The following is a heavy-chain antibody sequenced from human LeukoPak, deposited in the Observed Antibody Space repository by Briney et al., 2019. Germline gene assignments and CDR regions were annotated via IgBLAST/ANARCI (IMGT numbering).Heavy chain of an antibody. V-gene: IGHV1-18*01. CDR2: ISTYNGDT. J-gene: IGHJ4*02. Sequence: ASVTVSCKASGYTFTTYGISWLRQAPGQGLEWMAWISTYNGDTNYAQKFQGRLTLTTDTSTSTVYIELRSLRSDDTAVYYCARRGSVETPMSNWEWWYWGQGTLVTVSS. D-gene: IGHD5-18*01. CDR3: ARRGSVETPMSNWEWWY. CDR1: GYTFTTYG.